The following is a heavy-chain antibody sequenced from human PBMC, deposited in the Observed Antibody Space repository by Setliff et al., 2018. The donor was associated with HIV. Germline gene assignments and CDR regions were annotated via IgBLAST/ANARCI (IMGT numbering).Heavy chain of an antibody. CDR2: ISGTTNTI. Sequence: PGGSLRLSCTGSGFTFSDYNMNWVRQTPGKGLEWISYISGTTNTIYYADSVKGRFTISRDNSKNSLYLQMSSLRDEDTAVYYCARDFRIIVPDVFHIWGQGSMVTVSS. V-gene: IGHV3-48*02. D-gene: IGHD2-15*01. CDR3: ARDFRIIVPDVFHI. CDR1: GFTFSDYN. J-gene: IGHJ3*02.